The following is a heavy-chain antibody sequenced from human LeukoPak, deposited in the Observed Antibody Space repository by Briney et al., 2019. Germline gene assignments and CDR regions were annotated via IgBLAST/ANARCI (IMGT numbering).Heavy chain of an antibody. CDR3: ARVPQCIGGSCYSSLLGY. D-gene: IGHD2-15*01. Sequence: ASVKVSCKASGYTFTGYYMHWVRQAPGQGLEWMGWISPNSGVTNYAQNFQGRVTMTSDTSISTAYMELNSLRSDDTAVYYCARVPQCIGGSCYSSLLGYWGQGTLVTVSS. CDR2: ISPNSGVT. V-gene: IGHV1-2*02. J-gene: IGHJ4*02. CDR1: GYTFTGYY.